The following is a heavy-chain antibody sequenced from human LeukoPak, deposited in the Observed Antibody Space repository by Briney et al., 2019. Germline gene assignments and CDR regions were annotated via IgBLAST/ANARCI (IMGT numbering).Heavy chain of an antibody. CDR3: ARVISPFPPPFYDSSGYYYEFGGHYMDV. CDR2: INPNSGGT. J-gene: IGHJ6*03. V-gene: IGHV1-2*02. Sequence: ASVKVSCKASGYTFTGYYMHWVRQAPGQGLEWMGWINPNSGGTNYAQKFQGRVTMTRDTSISTAYMELSRLRSDDTAVYYCARVISPFPPPFYDSSGYYYEFGGHYMDVWGKGTTVTVSS. D-gene: IGHD3-22*01. CDR1: GYTFTGYY.